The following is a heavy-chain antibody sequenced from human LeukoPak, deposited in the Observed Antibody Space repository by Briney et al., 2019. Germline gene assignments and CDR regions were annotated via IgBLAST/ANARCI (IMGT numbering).Heavy chain of an antibody. V-gene: IGHV5-51*01. Sequence: GESLKISCKGSGYSFTSYWIGWVRQMPGKGLEWMGIIYPGDSDTRYSPSFQGQVTISADKSISTAYLQWSSLKASDTAMYYCARAESDSSGYSYFDYWGQGTLVSVSS. CDR2: IYPGDSDT. J-gene: IGHJ4*02. CDR1: GYSFTSYW. CDR3: ARAESDSSGYSYFDY. D-gene: IGHD3-22*01.